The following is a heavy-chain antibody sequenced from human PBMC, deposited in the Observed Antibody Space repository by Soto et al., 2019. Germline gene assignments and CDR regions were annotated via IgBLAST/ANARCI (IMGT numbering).Heavy chain of an antibody. CDR2: IYYSGST. D-gene: IGHD2-8*01. CDR1: GGSISSYY. J-gene: IGHJ5*02. CDR3: ARDRRRYCTNGVCSSFDP. Sequence: QVRLQESGPGLVKPSETLSLTCTVSGGSISSYYWSWIRQPPGKGLEWIGYIYYSGSTNYNPSLKSRVTISVDTSKNQFSLKLSSVTAADTAVYYCARDRRRYCTNGVCSSFDPWGQGTLVTVSS. V-gene: IGHV4-59*01.